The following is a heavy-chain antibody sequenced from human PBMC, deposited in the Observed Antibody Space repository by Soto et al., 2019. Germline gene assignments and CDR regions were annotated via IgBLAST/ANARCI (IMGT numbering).Heavy chain of an antibody. CDR3: ARDDDYEANAIDL. V-gene: IGHV3-33*01. CDR2: IWNDGSKQ. D-gene: IGHD4-17*01. Sequence: QVQLVESGGGVVQPGRSLRLSCVASGFTFSRYGMHWVRQAPGKGLEWVAVIWNDGSKQVYDDSVKGRFTISRDNSKNTLYLEMDSLRDEDTCVYYCARDDDYEANAIDLWGQGTLVTVSS. J-gene: IGHJ5*02. CDR1: GFTFSRYG.